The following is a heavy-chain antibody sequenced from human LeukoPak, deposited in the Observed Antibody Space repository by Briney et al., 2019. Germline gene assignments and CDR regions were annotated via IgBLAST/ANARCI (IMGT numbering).Heavy chain of an antibody. D-gene: IGHD4/OR15-4a*01. V-gene: IGHV1-69*06. CDR1: GGTFSSYA. CDR2: IIPIFGTA. CDR3: ARDSLRNYGAFDY. J-gene: IGHJ4*02. Sequence: SVKVSCKASGGTFSSYAISWVRQAPGQGLEWMGGIIPIFGTANYAQKFQGRVTITADKSTSTAYMELSSLRSEDTAVYYCARDSLRNYGAFDYWGQGTLVTVSS.